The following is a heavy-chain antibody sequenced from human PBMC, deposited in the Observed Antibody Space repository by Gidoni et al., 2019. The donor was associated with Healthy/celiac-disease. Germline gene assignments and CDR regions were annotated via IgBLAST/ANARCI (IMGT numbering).Heavy chain of an antibody. Sequence: QLQLVQSGAEVKKPGASVKVSCKASGYTFTSSYMHWVRQAPGQGREGMGIINPSGGSTSYAQKFQGRVTMTRDTSTSTVYMELSSLRAEDTAVYYCASASDILTGPFYDYYGMDVWGQGTTVTVSS. D-gene: IGHD3-9*01. CDR2: INPSGGST. CDR1: GYTFTSSY. J-gene: IGHJ6*02. CDR3: ASASDILTGPFYDYYGMDV. V-gene: IGHV1-46*01.